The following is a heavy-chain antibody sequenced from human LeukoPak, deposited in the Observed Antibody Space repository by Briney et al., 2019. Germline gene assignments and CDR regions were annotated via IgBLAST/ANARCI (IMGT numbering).Heavy chain of an antibody. CDR1: GYTFTDYY. J-gene: IGHJ4*02. Sequence: GASVKVSCKASGYTFTDYYIHWVRQAPGRGLEWMGWINPNSGGTNYAQKFQDRVTMTRDTSISTAYMELSRLRSDDTAVYYCARGAYYDILTGYPAMGYWGQGTLVTVSS. CDR2: INPNSGGT. V-gene: IGHV1-2*02. D-gene: IGHD3-9*01. CDR3: ARGAYYDILTGYPAMGY.